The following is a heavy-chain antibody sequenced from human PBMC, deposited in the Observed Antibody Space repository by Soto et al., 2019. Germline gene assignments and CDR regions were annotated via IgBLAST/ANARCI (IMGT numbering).Heavy chain of an antibody. D-gene: IGHD3-22*01. CDR1: GFTFSCYG. CDR2: IWYDGSNK. CDR3: ARDYDSSGYPRYYFDY. Sequence: QVQLVESGGGVVQPGRSLRLSCAASGFTFSCYGMHWVRQAPGKGLEWVAVIWYDGSNKYYADSVKGRFTISRDNSKNTLYLQMNSLRAEDTAVYYCARDYDSSGYPRYYFDYWGQGTLVTVSS. V-gene: IGHV3-33*01. J-gene: IGHJ4*02.